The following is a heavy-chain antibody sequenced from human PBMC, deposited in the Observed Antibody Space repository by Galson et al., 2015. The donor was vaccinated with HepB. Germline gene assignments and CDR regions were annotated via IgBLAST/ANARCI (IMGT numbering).Heavy chain of an antibody. V-gene: IGHV3-23*01. CDR3: AKDGINCSKTNCQRVDYYYYRMDV. D-gene: IGHD2-2*01. CDR2: ISDDGTIV. CDR1: GFTFRSYS. J-gene: IGHJ6*02. Sequence: SLRLSCAASGFTFRSYSMSWVRQAPGKGLEWVSVISDDGTIVYYADSVKGRFTISRDNSKNTLYLQMNSLRAEDTAAYYCAKDGINCSKTNCQRVDYYYYRMDVWGQGTTVTVSS.